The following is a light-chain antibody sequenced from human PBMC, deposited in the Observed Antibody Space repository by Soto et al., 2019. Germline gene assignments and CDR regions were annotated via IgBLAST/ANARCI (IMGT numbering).Light chain of an antibody. CDR3: QQYNSYWT. J-gene: IGKJ1*01. CDR2: KAS. Sequence: DIQMTQSPSTLSASVGDRLTITCRASQSISSWLAWYQQKPGKAPKLLIYKASSLESGVPSRFSGSGSGTEFTLTISSLQPDDFASYYCQQYNSYWTFGLGTKVEIK. CDR1: QSISSW. V-gene: IGKV1-5*03.